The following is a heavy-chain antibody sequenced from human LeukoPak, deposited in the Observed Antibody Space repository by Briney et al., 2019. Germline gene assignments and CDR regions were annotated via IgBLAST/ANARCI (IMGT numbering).Heavy chain of an antibody. V-gene: IGHV3-30-3*01. J-gene: IGHJ6*02. D-gene: IGHD2-2*01. CDR1: GFTFSSYA. Sequence: PGGSLRLSCAASGFTFSSYAMHWVRQAPGKGLEWVAVISYDGSSKYYADSVKGRFTISRDNSKNTLYLQMNSLRAEDTAVYYCAREGCSSTSCYAWDYYYGMDVWGQGTTVTVSS. CDR2: ISYDGSSK. CDR3: AREGCSSTSCYAWDYYYGMDV.